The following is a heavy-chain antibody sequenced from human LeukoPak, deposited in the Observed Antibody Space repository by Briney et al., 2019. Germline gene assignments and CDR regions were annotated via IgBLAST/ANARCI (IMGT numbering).Heavy chain of an antibody. CDR3: AKGGRYYDNSDYYRIDY. J-gene: IGHJ4*02. D-gene: IGHD3-22*01. V-gene: IGHV3-23*01. CDR2: ISGSGGST. CDR1: GFTFSSYA. Sequence: VGSLRLSCAASGFTFSSYAMSWVRQAPGKGLEWVSAISGSGGSTYYTDSVKGRFTNSRDNSKNTLYLQMNSLRAEDTAVYYCAKGGRYYDNSDYYRIDYWGQGTLVTVSA.